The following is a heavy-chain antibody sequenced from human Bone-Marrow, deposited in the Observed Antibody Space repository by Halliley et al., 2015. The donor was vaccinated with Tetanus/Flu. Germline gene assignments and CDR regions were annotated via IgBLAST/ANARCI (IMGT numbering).Heavy chain of an antibody. CDR3: TIVTGSNDVFDI. D-gene: IGHD7-27*01. V-gene: IGHV3-73*01. Sequence: VGRVRRNADNNAPVYAASVKGRFTISRDDSKNTAFLQMNSLKTDDTAIYYCTIVTGSNDVFDIWGQGTMVTVSS. CDR2: VRRNADNNAP. J-gene: IGHJ3*02.